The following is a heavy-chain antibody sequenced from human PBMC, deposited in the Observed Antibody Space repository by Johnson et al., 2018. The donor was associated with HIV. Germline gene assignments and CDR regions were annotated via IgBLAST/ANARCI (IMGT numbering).Heavy chain of an antibody. Sequence: VQLVESGGGVVQPGRSLSLSCAASGFTFSSYAMNWVRQAPGKGLEWIGRIKSKTDGGTTDYAAPVKGRFSISRDDSKNTLYLQMNSLKTEDTALYYCTTAIYSYDTRDTRAFDIWGQGTMVTVSS. D-gene: IGHD3-22*01. CDR1: GFTFSSYA. CDR3: TTAIYSYDTRDTRAFDI. CDR2: IKSKTDGGTT. J-gene: IGHJ3*02. V-gene: IGHV3-15*01.